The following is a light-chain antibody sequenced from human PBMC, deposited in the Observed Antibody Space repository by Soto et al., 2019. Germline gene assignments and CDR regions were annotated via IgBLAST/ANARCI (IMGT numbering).Light chain of an antibody. V-gene: IGKV3D-15*01. CDR3: QQYNNWPYT. CDR2: GAS. CDR1: QSVSSN. J-gene: IGKJ2*01. Sequence: EIVMSQSPATLSVSPGERATLSCRASQSVSSNLAWYQQKPGQAPRLLIYGASTRATGIPGRFSGSGSGTEFILTISSLQSEDFAVYYCQQYNNWPYTFGQGTKLEI.